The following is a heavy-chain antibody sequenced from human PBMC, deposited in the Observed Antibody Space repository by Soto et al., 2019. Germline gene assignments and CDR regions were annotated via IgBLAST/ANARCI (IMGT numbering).Heavy chain of an antibody. V-gene: IGHV3-23*01. CDR2: ISGSGDNT. CDR3: AKDGPAYADAFDV. D-gene: IGHD2-21*01. CDR1: GFIFAGYA. Sequence: GGSLRLSCAASGFIFAGYAMNWIRQAPGKGLEWVSGISGSGDNTYYTGSVKGRFTISRDNSKDTLYLQINSLRAEDPAVYYCAKDGPAYADAFDVWGQGTMVTVSS. J-gene: IGHJ3*01.